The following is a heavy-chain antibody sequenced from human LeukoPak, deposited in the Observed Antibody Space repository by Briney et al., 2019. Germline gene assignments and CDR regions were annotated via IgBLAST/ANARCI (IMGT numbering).Heavy chain of an antibody. CDR2: INPNSGGT. Sequence: ASVKVSCKASGYTFTGYYMHWVRQSPGQGLEWMGWINPNSGGTNYAQKFQGRVTMTRDTSISTAYMELSRLRSDDTAVYYCARVPRRHHGLDPWGQGTLVTVSS. V-gene: IGHV1-2*02. CDR1: GYTFTGYY. CDR3: ARVPRRHHGLDP. D-gene: IGHD1-14*01. J-gene: IGHJ5*02.